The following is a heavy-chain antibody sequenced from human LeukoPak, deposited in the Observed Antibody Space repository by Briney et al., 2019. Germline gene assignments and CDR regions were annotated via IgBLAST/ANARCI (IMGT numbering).Heavy chain of an antibody. Sequence: SVKVSCKDSGGTFSSYAISWVRQAPGQGLEWMGRIIPIFGTANYAQKFQGRVTITTDESTSTAYMELSSLRSEDTAVYYCASRTIFPPVAAFDIWGQGTMVTVSS. J-gene: IGHJ3*02. V-gene: IGHV1-69*05. CDR3: ASRTIFPPVAAFDI. D-gene: IGHD3-9*01. CDR2: IIPIFGTA. CDR1: GGTFSSYA.